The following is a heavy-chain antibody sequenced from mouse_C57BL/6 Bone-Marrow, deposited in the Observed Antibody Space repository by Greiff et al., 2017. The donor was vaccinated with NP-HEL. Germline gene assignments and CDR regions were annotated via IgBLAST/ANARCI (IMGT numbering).Heavy chain of an antibody. D-gene: IGHD2-4*01. Sequence: EVKLMESGGDLVKPGGSLKLSCAASGFTFSSYGMSWVRQTPDKRLEWVATISSGGSYTYYPDSVKGRFTISRDNAKNTLYLQMSNLKSEYTAMYYCASPYDYDVAWFAYWGQGTLVTVSA. V-gene: IGHV5-6*01. CDR3: ASPYDYDVAWFAY. J-gene: IGHJ3*01. CDR2: ISSGGSYT. CDR1: GFTFSSYG.